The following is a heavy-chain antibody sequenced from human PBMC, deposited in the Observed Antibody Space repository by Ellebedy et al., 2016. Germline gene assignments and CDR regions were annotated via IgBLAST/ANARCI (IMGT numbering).Heavy chain of an antibody. CDR2: ISYDGSNK. Sequence: GGSLRLSXAASGFTFSSYYMHWVRQAPGKGLEWVAVISYDGSNKYYADSVKGRFTISRDNSKNTLYLQMNSLRAEDTAVFYCARERSRGAFHIWGQGTMVTVSS. J-gene: IGHJ3*02. D-gene: IGHD3-10*01. CDR3: ARERSRGAFHI. V-gene: IGHV3-30*04. CDR1: GFTFSSYY.